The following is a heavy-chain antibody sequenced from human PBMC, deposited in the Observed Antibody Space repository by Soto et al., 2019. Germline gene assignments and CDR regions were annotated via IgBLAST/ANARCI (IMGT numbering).Heavy chain of an antibody. Sequence: QVQLVQSGAEVKKPGSSVKVSCKASGGTFSSYTISWVRQAPGQGLEWMGRIIPILGIANYAQKFQGRVTITADKSTSTAYMDLRSLRSEDTAVYYCARQEYCSGGSCSDYWGQGTLVTVSS. CDR2: IIPILGIA. V-gene: IGHV1-69*02. CDR3: ARQEYCSGGSCSDY. CDR1: GGTFSSYT. D-gene: IGHD2-15*01. J-gene: IGHJ4*02.